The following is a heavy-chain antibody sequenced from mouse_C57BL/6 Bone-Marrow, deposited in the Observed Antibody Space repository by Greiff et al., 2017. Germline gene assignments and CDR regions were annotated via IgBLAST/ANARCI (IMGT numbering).Heavy chain of an antibody. V-gene: IGHV1-82*01. CDR3: ASSTGINAMDD. CDR1: GYAFSSSW. CDR2: IYPGDGDT. Sequence: VKLQQSGPELVKPGASVKISCKASGYAFSSSWMNWVKQRPGQGLEWIGRIYPGDGDTNYNGKFKGKATLTADKSSSTAYMQLSSLTSEDTAVYFCASSTGINAMDDWGQGTSVTVSS. D-gene: IGHD4-1*02. J-gene: IGHJ4*01.